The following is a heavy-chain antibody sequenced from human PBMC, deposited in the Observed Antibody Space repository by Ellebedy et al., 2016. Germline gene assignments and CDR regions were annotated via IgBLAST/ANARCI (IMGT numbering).Heavy chain of an antibody. CDR1: GGSLINPGAY. CDR3: ARGLDFDSSGYYYWFDP. D-gene: IGHD3-22*01. V-gene: IGHV4-61*08. CDR2: VYHTAST. Sequence: SETLSLTXSVSGGSLINPGAYWTWIRQSPGRGLEWIGYVYHTASTKLNPSLKSRVTTSVDTSKNQFSLNLNSVNAADTAVYYCARGLDFDSSGYYYWFDPWGQGTLVTVSS. J-gene: IGHJ5*01.